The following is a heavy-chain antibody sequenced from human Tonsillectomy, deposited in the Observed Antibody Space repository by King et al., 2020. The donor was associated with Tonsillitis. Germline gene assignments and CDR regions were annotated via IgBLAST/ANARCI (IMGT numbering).Heavy chain of an antibody. CDR3: ALDYYDKYYYYMDV. J-gene: IGHJ6*03. CDR1: GFSLSTSGMC. D-gene: IGHD3-22*01. CDR2: IDWDDDK. V-gene: IGHV2-70*11. Sequence: VTLKESGPALVKPTQTLTLTCTFSGFSLSTSGMCVSWIRQPPGKALEWLARIDWDDDKYYSTSLKTRLTISKDTSKNQVVLTMTNMDPVDTATYYCALDYYDKYYYYMDVWGKGTTVTVSS.